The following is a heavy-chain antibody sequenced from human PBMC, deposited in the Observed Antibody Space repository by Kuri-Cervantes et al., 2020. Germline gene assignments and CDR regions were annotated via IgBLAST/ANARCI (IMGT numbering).Heavy chain of an antibody. CDR1: GFTFSDYY. CDR3: ARAPLTTVTNSWYFDL. J-gene: IGHJ2*01. D-gene: IGHD4-17*01. CDR2: IRNKTNGGTT. V-gene: IGHV3-71*01. Sequence: GESLKISCAASGFTFSDYYMSWVRQAPGKGLEWVGFIRNKTNGGTTEYAASVKGRFTISRDDSKSIAYLQMNSLRAEDTAVYYCARAPLTTVTNSWYFDLWGRGTLVTVSS.